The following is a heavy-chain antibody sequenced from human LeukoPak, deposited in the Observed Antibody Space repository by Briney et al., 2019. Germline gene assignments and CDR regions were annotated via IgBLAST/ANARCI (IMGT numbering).Heavy chain of an antibody. CDR2: ISSSGSTI. CDR1: GFTFTSYW. Sequence: GGSLRLSCAASGFTFTSYWMTWVRQAPGKGLEWVSYISSSGSTIYYADSVKGRFTISRDNAKNSLYLQMNSLRAEDTAVYYCARSEEGYWSGYYDAFDIWGQGTMVTVSS. CDR3: ARSEEGYWSGYYDAFDI. V-gene: IGHV3-48*04. J-gene: IGHJ3*02. D-gene: IGHD3-3*01.